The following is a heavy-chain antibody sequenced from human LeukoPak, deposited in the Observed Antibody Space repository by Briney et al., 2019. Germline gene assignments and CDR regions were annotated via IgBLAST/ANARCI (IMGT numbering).Heavy chain of an antibody. V-gene: IGHV4-34*01. J-gene: IGHJ5*02. CDR1: GGSFSGYY. D-gene: IGHD3-3*01. CDR3: ARKTRITIFGVVISALFDP. Sequence: SETLSLTCAVYGGSFSGYYWSWIRQPPGKGLGWIGEINHSGSTNYNPSLKSRVTISVDTSKNQFSLKLSSVTAADTAVYYCARKTRITIFGVVISALFDPWGQGTLVTVSS. CDR2: INHSGST.